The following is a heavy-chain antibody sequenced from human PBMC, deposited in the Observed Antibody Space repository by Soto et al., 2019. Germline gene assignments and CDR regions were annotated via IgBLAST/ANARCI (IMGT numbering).Heavy chain of an antibody. V-gene: IGHV3-53*02. CDR1: GITVSSIY. J-gene: IGHJ6*02. CDR2: IYSEGTT. CDR3: ARDPLGYSYGLYYNYGMVV. Sequence: EVQLVETGGGLIQPGGSLRLSCAVSGITVSSIYMTCVRQAPGKGLEWVSVIYSEGTTYYADSVKGRFTISRDNSKNTLYLQMNSLRAEDTAVYYCARDPLGYSYGLYYNYGMVVWGQGTTVTVSS. D-gene: IGHD5-18*01.